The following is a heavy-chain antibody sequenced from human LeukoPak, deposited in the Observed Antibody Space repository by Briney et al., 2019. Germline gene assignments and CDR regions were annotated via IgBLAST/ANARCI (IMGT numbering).Heavy chain of an antibody. CDR3: AKPFPSGSYSFDY. J-gene: IGHJ4*02. D-gene: IGHD1-26*01. CDR1: GFTLSTYS. CDR2: IWYDGSNK. Sequence: QPGGSLRLSCAASGFTLSTYSINWVRQAPGKGLEWVAVIWYDGSNKYYADSVKGRLTISRDNSKNTLYLQMNSLRAEDTAVYYCAKPFPSGSYSFDYWGQGTLVTVSS. V-gene: IGHV3-33*06.